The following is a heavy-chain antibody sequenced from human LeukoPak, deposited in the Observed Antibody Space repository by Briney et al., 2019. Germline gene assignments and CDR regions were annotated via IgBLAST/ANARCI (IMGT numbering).Heavy chain of an antibody. V-gene: IGHV4-34*01. Sequence: SETLSLTCAVYGGSFSDYYWSWLRQPPGKGLEWIGEINHSGSTNYNPSLKSRITISVDTSKNQFSLKLSSVTAADTAVYYCARGLVGYYDSSAYYYAQFDPWGQGTLVTVSS. D-gene: IGHD3-22*01. CDR1: GGSFSDYY. CDR3: ARGLVGYYDSSAYYYAQFDP. J-gene: IGHJ5*02. CDR2: INHSGST.